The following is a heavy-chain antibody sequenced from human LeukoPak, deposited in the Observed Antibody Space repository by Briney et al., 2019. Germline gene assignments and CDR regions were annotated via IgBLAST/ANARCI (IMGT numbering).Heavy chain of an antibody. Sequence: SETLSLTCTVSGGSISSYYWSWIRQPPGKGLEWIGSIYYSGSTYYNPSLKSRVTISVDTSQNQFSLKLSSVTAADTAMYYCAVVRRVAAAGTGWFDPWGQGTLVTVSS. D-gene: IGHD6-13*01. CDR2: IYYSGST. V-gene: IGHV4-59*04. CDR3: AVVRRVAAAGTGWFDP. CDR1: GGSISSYY. J-gene: IGHJ5*02.